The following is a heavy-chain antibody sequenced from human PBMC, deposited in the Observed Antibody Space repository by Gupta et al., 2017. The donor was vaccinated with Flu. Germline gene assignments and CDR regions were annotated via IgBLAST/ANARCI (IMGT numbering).Heavy chain of an antibody. CDR1: GGTFTKYA. V-gene: IGHV1-69*01. J-gene: IGHJ4*02. Sequence: QVQLVQSGAEVKKPGSSVKVSCKESGGTFTKYAINWVRQDSGQGLEWMGGIIPLSGTATYAQRFQGRVTITADESTSTAYMELSGLGFEDTAIYYCARKGGGDCSGGYCYSFDFWGQGTLVTVSS. D-gene: IGHD2-15*01. CDR3: ARKGGGDCSGGYCYSFDF. CDR2: IIPLSGTA.